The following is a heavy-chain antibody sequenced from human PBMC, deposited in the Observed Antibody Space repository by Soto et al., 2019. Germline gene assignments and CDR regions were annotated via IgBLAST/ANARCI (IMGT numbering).Heavy chain of an antibody. CDR3: ARPLKFNYARGEAFDI. CDR1: GGSISSSSYY. J-gene: IGHJ3*02. D-gene: IGHD2-2*01. V-gene: IGHV4-39*01. CDR2: IYYSGST. Sequence: QLQLQESGPGLVKPSETLSLTCTVSGGSISSSSYYWGWIRQPPGKGLEWIGSIYYSGSTYYNPSLKSRVTISVDTSKNQFSLKLSSVTAADTAVFYCARPLKFNYARGEAFDIWGQGTMVTVSS.